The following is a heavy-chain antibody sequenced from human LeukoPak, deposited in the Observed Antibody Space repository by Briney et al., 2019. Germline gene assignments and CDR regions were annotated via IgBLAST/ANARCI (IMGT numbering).Heavy chain of an antibody. D-gene: IGHD2-21*02. CDR1: GGSINSGNYY. V-gene: IGHV4-31*03. CDR3: AGDRSSVTGYFDL. Sequence: SQTLSLTCTVSGGSINSGNYYWNWIRQLPGKGLEWVGYIYYSGYIYYNPSLKSRVAISIDTSKNQFSLKLSSVTAADTAIYYCAGDRSSVTGYFDLWGRGTLVTVSS. J-gene: IGHJ2*01. CDR2: IYYSGYI.